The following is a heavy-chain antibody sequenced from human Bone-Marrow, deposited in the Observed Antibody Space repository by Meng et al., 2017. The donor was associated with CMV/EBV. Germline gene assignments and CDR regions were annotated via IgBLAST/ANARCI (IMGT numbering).Heavy chain of an antibody. V-gene: IGHV3-30-3*01. Sequence: GESLKISCAASGFTFSSYAMHWVRQAPGKGLEWVAVISYDGSNKYYADSVKGRFTISRDNSKNTLYLQMNSLRAEDTAVYYCASHCSSTSCYDYWGQGTLVTVSS. J-gene: IGHJ4*02. CDR2: ISYDGSNK. D-gene: IGHD2-2*01. CDR1: GFTFSSYA. CDR3: ASHCSSTSCYDY.